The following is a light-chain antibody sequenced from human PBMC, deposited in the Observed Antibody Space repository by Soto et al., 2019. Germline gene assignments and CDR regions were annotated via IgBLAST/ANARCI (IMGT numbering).Light chain of an antibody. V-gene: IGKV3-11*01. CDR2: GAF. CDR3: QQRNIWPPVT. CDR1: PGVINY. J-gene: IGKJ5*01. Sequence: EIVLTQSPATLSLSPGERATLSCRASPGVINYLAWYQQKPGQPPRLLIYGAFNRAAGIPARFSGSGSGTDFTLTISSLEPEDSAVYYCQQRNIWPPVTFGQGTRLEIK.